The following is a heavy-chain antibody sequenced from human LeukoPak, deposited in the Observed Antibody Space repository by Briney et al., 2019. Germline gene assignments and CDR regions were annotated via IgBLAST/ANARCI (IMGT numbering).Heavy chain of an antibody. CDR3: ARDLIENYGSNYYYGMDV. J-gene: IGHJ6*02. CDR2: XXTSGTT. Sequence: AGKGLXXXXXXXTSGTTNYNPSLKSRVTISVDPSKNQFSLKLSSVTAADTAVYYCARDLIENYGSNYYYGMDVWGQGTPVTVSS. V-gene: IGHV4-61*02. D-gene: IGHD1-7*01.